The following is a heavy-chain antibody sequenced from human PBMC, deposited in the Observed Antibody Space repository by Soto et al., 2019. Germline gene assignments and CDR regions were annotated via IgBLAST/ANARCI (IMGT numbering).Heavy chain of an antibody. D-gene: IGHD6-19*01. CDR1: RFTFSSYA. CDR2: ISYDGSNK. J-gene: IGHJ6*02. Sequence: QVQLVESGGGVVQPGRSLRLCSAASRFTFSSYAMHWVRQAPGKGLEWVAVISYDGSNKYYADSVKGRFTISRDNSKNTLYLQMNSLRAEDTAVYYCARGGSGWYKDGMDVWGQGTTVTVSS. V-gene: IGHV3-30-3*01. CDR3: ARGGSGWYKDGMDV.